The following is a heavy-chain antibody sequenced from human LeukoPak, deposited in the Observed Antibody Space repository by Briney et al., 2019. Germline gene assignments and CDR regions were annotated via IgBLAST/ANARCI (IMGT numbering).Heavy chain of an antibody. D-gene: IGHD6-19*01. CDR1: GGSLRRFY. CDR2: IYTSGST. Sequence: SGTLSLTRTGSGGSLRRFYRSWIPQPPGEGLEWIGRIYTSGSTNYNPSLKSRVTMSVDTSKNQFSLKLSSVTAADTAVYYCARDREDSSGWYNDYWGQGTLVTVSS. CDR3: ARDREDSSGWYNDY. V-gene: IGHV4-4*07. J-gene: IGHJ4*02.